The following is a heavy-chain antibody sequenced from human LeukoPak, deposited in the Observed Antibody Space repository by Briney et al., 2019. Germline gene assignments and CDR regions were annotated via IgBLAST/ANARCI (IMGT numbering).Heavy chain of an antibody. J-gene: IGHJ6*02. D-gene: IGHD3-3*01. CDR3: ARHFGVVTKGVYYYYYGMDV. V-gene: IGHV3-66*04. CDR2: IYSGGTT. Sequence: PGESLRLSCAASGFTVSSKYMSWVRQAPGKGLEWVSVIYSGGTTYYADSVKGRFTISRDEPKNTLYLQMNSLRAEDTAVYYCARHFGVVTKGVYYYYYGMDVWGQGTTVTVSS. CDR1: GFTVSSKY.